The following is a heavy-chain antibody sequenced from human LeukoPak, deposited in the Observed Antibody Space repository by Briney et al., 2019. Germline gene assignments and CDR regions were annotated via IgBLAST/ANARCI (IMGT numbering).Heavy chain of an antibody. CDR2: INHSGST. Sequence: SETLSLTCAVHGGSFSGYYWSWIRQPPGKGLEWIGEINHSGSTNYNPSLKSRVTISVDTSKNQFSLKLSSVTAADTAVYYCARGPYSSSWYKWFDPWGQGTLVTVSS. D-gene: IGHD6-13*01. CDR3: ARGPYSSSWYKWFDP. CDR1: GGSFSGYY. V-gene: IGHV4-34*01. J-gene: IGHJ5*02.